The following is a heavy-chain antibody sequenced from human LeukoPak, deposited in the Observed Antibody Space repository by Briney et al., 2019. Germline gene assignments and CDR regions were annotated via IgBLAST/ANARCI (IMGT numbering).Heavy chain of an antibody. J-gene: IGHJ4*02. CDR1: GYTFTGHY. Sequence: ASVKVSCKASGYTFTGHYLHWVRQAPGQGLEWMGWINPNIGDTNYAQKIQGRVTMTRDTSINTVYMELSRLISDDMAVYYCVRGDGYTSTRPFDYWGQGTPVTVSS. CDR2: INPNIGDT. V-gene: IGHV1-2*02. CDR3: VRGDGYTSTRPFDY. D-gene: IGHD2-2*02.